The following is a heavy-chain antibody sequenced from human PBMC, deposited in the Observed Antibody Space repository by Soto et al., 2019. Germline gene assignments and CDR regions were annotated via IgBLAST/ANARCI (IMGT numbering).Heavy chain of an antibody. V-gene: IGHV4-30-4*01. D-gene: IGHD1-26*01. CDR3: ARDLVGATDY. CDR1: GGSIISGDYY. J-gene: IGHJ4*02. Sequence: SETLSLTCTFSGGSIISGDYYWSWIRQPPGKGLEWIGYIYYSGSTYYNPSLKSRVTISVDTSKNQFSLKLSSVTAADTAVYYCARDLVGATDYWGQGTLVTVSS. CDR2: IYYSGST.